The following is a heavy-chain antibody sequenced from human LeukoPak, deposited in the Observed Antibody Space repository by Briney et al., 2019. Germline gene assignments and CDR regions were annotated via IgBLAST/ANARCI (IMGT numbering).Heavy chain of an antibody. V-gene: IGHV3-23*01. CDR3: AREVAVAGTVY. Sequence: GGSLRLSCAASEFTFSNYAMSWVRQAPGKGPEWVSAISGGGSETYYADSVKGRFTISRDNSKNTVYLQMNSLRAEDTAVYYCAREVAVAGTVYWGQGTLVTVSS. D-gene: IGHD6-19*01. CDR1: EFTFSNYA. CDR2: ISGGGSET. J-gene: IGHJ4*02.